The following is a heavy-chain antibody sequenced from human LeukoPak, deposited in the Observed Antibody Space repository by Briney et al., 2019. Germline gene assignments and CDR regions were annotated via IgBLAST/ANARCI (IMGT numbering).Heavy chain of an antibody. CDR1: GGPISNSSYY. CDR2: ISYTGST. CDR3: ARGEQQLVGYFDY. D-gene: IGHD6-13*01. J-gene: IGHJ4*02. Sequence: SETLSLTCTVSGGPISNSSYYWDWIRQPPGKGLEWIGRISYTGSTFYNPSLKSRVTISVDTSKNQFSLNLSSVTAADTVVYYCARGEQQLVGYFDYWGQGTLVTVSS. V-gene: IGHV4-39*01.